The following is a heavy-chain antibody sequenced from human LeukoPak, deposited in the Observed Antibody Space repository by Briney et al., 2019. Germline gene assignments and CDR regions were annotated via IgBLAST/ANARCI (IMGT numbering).Heavy chain of an antibody. CDR2: ISYDGSNK. V-gene: IGHV3-30-3*01. CDR3: ARDQSLPGDY. Sequence: GRSLRLSCAASGFTFSSYAMHWVRQAPGKGLEWVAVISYDGSNKYYADSVKGRFTISRDNSKNTLYLQMNSLRAEDTAVYYCARDQSLPGDYWGQGTLVTVSS. J-gene: IGHJ4*02. D-gene: IGHD3-10*01. CDR1: GFTFSSYA.